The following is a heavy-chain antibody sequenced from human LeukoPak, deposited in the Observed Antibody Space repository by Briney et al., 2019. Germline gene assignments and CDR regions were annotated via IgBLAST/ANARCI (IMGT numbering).Heavy chain of an antibody. V-gene: IGHV3-30*03. Sequence: GGSLRLSCAASGFTFSSYGMHWVRQAPGKGLEWVAVISYDGSNKYYADSVKGRFTISRDNAKNSLYLQMNSLRAEDTAVYYCARTGGPQLWLTWGRGTLVTVSS. CDR1: GFTFSSYG. D-gene: IGHD5-18*01. CDR3: ARTGGPQLWLT. J-gene: IGHJ5*02. CDR2: ISYDGSNK.